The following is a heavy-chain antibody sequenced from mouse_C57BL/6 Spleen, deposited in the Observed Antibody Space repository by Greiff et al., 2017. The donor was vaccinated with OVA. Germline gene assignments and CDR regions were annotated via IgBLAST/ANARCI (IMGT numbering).Heavy chain of an antibody. J-gene: IGHJ4*01. CDR3: ARWDWDAMDY. CDR2: IDPSDSET. D-gene: IGHD4-1*01. Sequence: VKLQQPGAELVRPGSSVKLSCKASGYTFTSYWMHWVKQRPIQGLEWIGNIDPSDSETHYNQKFKDKATLTVDKSSSTAYMQLSSLTSEDSAVYYCARWDWDAMDYWGQGTSVTVSS. CDR1: GYTFTSYW. V-gene: IGHV1-52*01.